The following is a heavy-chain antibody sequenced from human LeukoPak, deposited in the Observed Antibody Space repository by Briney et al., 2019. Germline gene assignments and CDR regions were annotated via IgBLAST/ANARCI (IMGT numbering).Heavy chain of an antibody. CDR3: ARRVRQFAPAAGSRSFDY. Sequence: SVKVSCKASGGTFSSYAISWVRQAPGQGLEWMGGIIPIFGTANYAQKFQGRVTITADESTSTAYMELSSVTAADTAVYYCARRVRQFAPAAGSRSFDYWGEGTLVTVSS. D-gene: IGHD6-13*01. CDR2: IIPIFGTA. CDR1: GGTFSSYA. V-gene: IGHV1-69*13. J-gene: IGHJ4*02.